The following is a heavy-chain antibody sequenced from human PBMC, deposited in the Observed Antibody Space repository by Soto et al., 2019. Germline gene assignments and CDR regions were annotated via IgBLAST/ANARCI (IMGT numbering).Heavy chain of an antibody. J-gene: IGHJ4*02. CDR3: ARGQEGIVATH. CDR2: IKEGGST. Sequence: QVQLQQWGAGLLKPSETLSLTCAVNGGSLTGYYWSWIRQPPGKGLGWIGEIKEGGSTNYGPAPSRRVTIPAGTSKTQSSPGLKFITAADTADYFCARGQEGIVATHWDQGTLNPVSS. V-gene: IGHV4-34*01. CDR1: GGSLTGYY. D-gene: IGHD5-12*01.